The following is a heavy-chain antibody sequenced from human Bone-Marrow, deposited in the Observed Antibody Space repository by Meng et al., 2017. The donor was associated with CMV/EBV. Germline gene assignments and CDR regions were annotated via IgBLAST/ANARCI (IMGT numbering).Heavy chain of an antibody. CDR2: IYTDGSI. CDR3: TTVTPSSIAARWSYYYYGMDV. Sequence: GESLKISCAASGFTVRSNYMSWVRQAPGKGLEWVSVIYTDGSIYYADSVKGRFTISRDNSKNTLYLQMNSLKTEDTAVYYCTTVTPSSIAARWSYYYYGMDVWGQGTTVTVSS. D-gene: IGHD6-6*01. V-gene: IGHV3-53*01. J-gene: IGHJ6*02. CDR1: GFTVRSNY.